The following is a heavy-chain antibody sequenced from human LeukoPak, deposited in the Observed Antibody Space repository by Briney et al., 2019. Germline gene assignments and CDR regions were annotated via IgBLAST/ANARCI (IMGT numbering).Heavy chain of an antibody. CDR2: IDHSGST. J-gene: IGHJ3*02. Sequence: SETLSLTCAVYGGSFSGYYWSWIRQPPGKGLEWIGEIDHSGSTNYNPSLKSRVTISVDTSKNQFSLKLSSVTAADTAVYYCARQYYYDSSGYYYGDAFDIWGQGTMVTVSS. V-gene: IGHV4-34*01. CDR3: ARQYYYDSSGYYYGDAFDI. D-gene: IGHD3-22*01. CDR1: GGSFSGYY.